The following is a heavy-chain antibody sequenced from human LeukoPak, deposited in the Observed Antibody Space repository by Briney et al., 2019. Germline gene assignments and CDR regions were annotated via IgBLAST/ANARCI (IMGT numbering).Heavy chain of an antibody. CDR2: INHSGST. Sequence: SETLSLTCAVYGGSFSGYYWSWIRQPPGKGLEWIGEINHSGSTNYNPSLKSRVTISVDTSKNQFSLKLSSVTAADTAVYYCARDKYYYDSSASIRFDYWGQGTLVTVSS. CDR1: GGSFSGYY. V-gene: IGHV4-34*01. D-gene: IGHD3-22*01. J-gene: IGHJ4*02. CDR3: ARDKYYYDSSASIRFDY.